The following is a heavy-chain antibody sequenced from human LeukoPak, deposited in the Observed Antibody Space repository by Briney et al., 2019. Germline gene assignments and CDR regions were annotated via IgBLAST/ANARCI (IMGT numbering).Heavy chain of an antibody. CDR1: GGTFSSYA. V-gene: IGHV1-69*04. CDR2: IIPILGIA. CDR3: ATNYGDYENAFDI. Sequence: SVKVSCKASGGTFSSYAISWVRQAPGQGLEWMGRIIPILGIANYAQKFQGRVTITADKSTSTAYMELSSLRSEDTAVSYCATNYGDYENAFDIWGQGTMVTVSS. J-gene: IGHJ3*02. D-gene: IGHD4-17*01.